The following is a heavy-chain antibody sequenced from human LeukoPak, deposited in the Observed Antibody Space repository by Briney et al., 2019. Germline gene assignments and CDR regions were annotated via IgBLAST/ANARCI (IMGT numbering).Heavy chain of an antibody. D-gene: IGHD1-26*01. V-gene: IGHV1-2*02. J-gene: IGHJ5*01. CDR2: INPNSGGT. Sequence: GASVKVSCKASGYTFTGYYMHWVRQAPGQGLEWMGWINPNSGGTNSAQKFQGRVTMTRDTSISTAYMELSSLRSDDTAVYYCARDRSGSYYGGSDSWGQGTLVTVSS. CDR3: ARDRSGSYYGGSDS. CDR1: GYTFTGYY.